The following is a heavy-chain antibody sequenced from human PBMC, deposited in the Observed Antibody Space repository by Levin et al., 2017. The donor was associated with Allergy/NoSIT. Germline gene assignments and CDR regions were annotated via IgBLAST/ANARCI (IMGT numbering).Heavy chain of an antibody. CDR3: ARHKRDGYSGRTGDFDS. V-gene: IGHV4-39*01. CDR1: GGSIISSFHY. CDR2: IYYSDMT. J-gene: IGHJ4*02. Sequence: PSETLSLTCTVSGGSIISSFHYWGWIRQPPGKGLEYIGSIYYSDMTYYNPSLQSRVTVSVDTSKNQFSLKLNFVTAADTALYYCARHKRDGYSGRTGDFDSWGRGILVTVSS. D-gene: IGHD5-24*01.